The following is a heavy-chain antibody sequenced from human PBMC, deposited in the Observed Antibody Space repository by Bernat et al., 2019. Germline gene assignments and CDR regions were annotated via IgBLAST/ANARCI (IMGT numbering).Heavy chain of an antibody. CDR1: GFTFSNAW. V-gene: IGHV3-15*07. Sequence: EVQLVESGGGLVKPGGSLRLSCAAPGFTFSNAWMNWVRQAPGKGLEWAGRIKSKTDGGTTDYAAPVKGRFTISRDDSKNTLYLQMNSLKTEDTAVYYCTTEVDGTMIDWGQGTLVTVSS. CDR3: TTEVDGTMID. D-gene: IGHD3-22*01. CDR2: IKSKTDGGTT. J-gene: IGHJ1*01.